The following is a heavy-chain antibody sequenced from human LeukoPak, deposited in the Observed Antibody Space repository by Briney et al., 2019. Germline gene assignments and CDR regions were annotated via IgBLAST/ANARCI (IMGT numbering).Heavy chain of an antibody. J-gene: IGHJ4*02. Sequence: GGSLRLSCAASGFTFSSYAMSWVRQAPGKGLEWVGRIKSKSDGGTTDYAAPVKGRFTISRDDSKNTLSLQMNSLKSEDTAVYFCATEYYGAYNFWGQGTLVTVSS. V-gene: IGHV3-15*01. CDR2: IKSKSDGGTT. CDR1: GFTFSSYA. CDR3: ATEYYGAYNF. D-gene: IGHD4-17*01.